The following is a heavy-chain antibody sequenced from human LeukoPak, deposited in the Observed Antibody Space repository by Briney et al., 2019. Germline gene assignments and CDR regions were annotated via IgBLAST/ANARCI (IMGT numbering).Heavy chain of an antibody. CDR3: ARDGRGSYRNFDY. J-gene: IGHJ4*02. Sequence: ASVKVSCKASGYTFTGYYMHWVRQAPGQGLERMGWINPNSGGTNYAQKFQGRVTMTRDTSISTAYMELSRLRSDDTAVYYCARDGRGSYRNFDYWGQGTLVTVSS. CDR2: INPNSGGT. V-gene: IGHV1-2*02. CDR1: GYTFTGYY. D-gene: IGHD1-26*01.